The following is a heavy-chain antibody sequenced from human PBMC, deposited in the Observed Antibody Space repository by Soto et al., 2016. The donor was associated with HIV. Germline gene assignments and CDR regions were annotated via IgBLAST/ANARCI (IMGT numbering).Heavy chain of an antibody. CDR2: ISSSSSTI. J-gene: IGHJ6*03. V-gene: IGHV3-48*01. Sequence: EVQLVESGGGLVQPGGSLRLSCAASGFTFSSYSMNWVRQAPGKGLEWVSYISSSSSTIYYADSVKGRFTISRDNAKNSLYLQMNSLRAEDTAVYYCARYLGNYYYYMDVWGKGTTVTVSS. CDR3: ARYLGNYYYYMDV. CDR1: GFTFSSYS.